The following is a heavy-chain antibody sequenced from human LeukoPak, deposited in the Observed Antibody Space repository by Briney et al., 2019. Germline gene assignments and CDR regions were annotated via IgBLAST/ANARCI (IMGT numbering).Heavy chain of an antibody. Sequence: GGSLRLSCAASGFTFNSYAMIWVRQAPGKGLESISSISTTGDRTYYADSVKGRFAISRDNPKNTLYLQMNSLRAEDTAVYYCAKILERELQYYYYGMDVWGQGTSVTVSS. V-gene: IGHV3-23*01. J-gene: IGHJ6*02. CDR1: GFTFNSYA. D-gene: IGHD5-24*01. CDR3: AKILERELQYYYYGMDV. CDR2: ISTTGDRT.